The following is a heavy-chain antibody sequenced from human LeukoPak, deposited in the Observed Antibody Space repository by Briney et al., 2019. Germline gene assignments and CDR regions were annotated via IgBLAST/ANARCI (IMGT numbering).Heavy chain of an antibody. CDR3: ARDLVVPAAMDAFDI. CDR1: GFTFSSYS. Sequence: GGSLRLSCAASGFTFSSYSMNWVRQAPGKGLEWVSSISSSSSYIYYADPVKGRFTISRDNAKNSLYLQMKSLRAEDTAVYYCARDLVVPAAMDAFDIWGQGTMVTVSS. D-gene: IGHD2-2*01. V-gene: IGHV3-21*01. CDR2: ISSSSSYI. J-gene: IGHJ3*02.